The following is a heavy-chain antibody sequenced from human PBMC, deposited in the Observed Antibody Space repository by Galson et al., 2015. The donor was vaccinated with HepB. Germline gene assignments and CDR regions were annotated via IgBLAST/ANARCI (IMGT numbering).Heavy chain of an antibody. D-gene: IGHD6-19*01. V-gene: IGHV1-69*13. Sequence: SVKVSCKASGGTFSSYAINWVRQAPGQGLEWMGGIIPIFGIPNFAQKFQGRVTITADESTSTAYMELSSLTSEDTAVYYCAKCGFGSGWCLPRGYDYWGQGTPVTVSS. J-gene: IGHJ4*02. CDR3: AKCGFGSGWCLPRGYDY. CDR1: GGTFSSYA. CDR2: IIPIFGIP.